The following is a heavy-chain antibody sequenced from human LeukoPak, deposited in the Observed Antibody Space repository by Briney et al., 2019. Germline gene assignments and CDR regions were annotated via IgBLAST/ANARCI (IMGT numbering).Heavy chain of an antibody. D-gene: IGHD3/OR15-3a*01. J-gene: IGHJ4*02. CDR1: GGSISSGGYY. V-gene: IGHV4-61*08. CDR3: ARVMDHGYSDY. Sequence: SETLSLTCTVSGGSISSGGYYWSWIRQHPGKGLEWIGYIYYSGSTQYNPSLKSRVTISVDTSKNQFSLKLSSVTAADTAVYYCARVMDHGYSDYWGQGTLVTVSS. CDR2: IYYSGST.